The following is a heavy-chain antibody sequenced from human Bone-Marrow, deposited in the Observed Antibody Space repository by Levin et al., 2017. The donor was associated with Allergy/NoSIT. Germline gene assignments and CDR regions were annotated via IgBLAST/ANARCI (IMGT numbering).Heavy chain of an antibody. CDR3: ASADDSVGYCISTSGAHNGFDP. V-gene: IGHV3-13*01. CDR1: GFTFSSYD. D-gene: IGHD2-2*01. J-gene: IGHJ5*02. CDR2: IGTAGDT. Sequence: GESLKISCAASGFTFSSYDMHWVRQATGKGLEWVSAIGTAGDTYYPGSVKGRFTISRENAKNYLYLQMNSLRAGDTAVYYWASADDSVGYCISTSGAHNGFDPWGQGTLVTVSS.